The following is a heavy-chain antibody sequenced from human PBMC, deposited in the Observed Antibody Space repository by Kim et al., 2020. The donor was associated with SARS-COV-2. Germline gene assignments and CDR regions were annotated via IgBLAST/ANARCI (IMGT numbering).Heavy chain of an antibody. Sequence: QKFQGRVTMTRDTSTSTVYMELSSLRSEDTAVYYCARPLVVAATTDAFDIWGQGTMVTVSS. V-gene: IGHV1-46*01. J-gene: IGHJ3*02. CDR3: ARPLVVAATTDAFDI. D-gene: IGHD2-15*01.